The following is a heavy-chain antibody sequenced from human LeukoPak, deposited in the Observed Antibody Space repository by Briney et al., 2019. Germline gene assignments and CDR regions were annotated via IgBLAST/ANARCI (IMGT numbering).Heavy chain of an antibody. CDR1: GFLASPSE. D-gene: IGHD2-15*01. V-gene: IGHV3-48*03. CDR2: ISHTGSLT. CDR3: SSYCREVTCYGYFNH. J-gene: IGHJ1*01. Sequence: PGGSLRLSCAASGFLASPSELKWVRQAPGKGLEWISYISHTGSLTYYADSVKGRFTISRDNAKNFLYLQMNSLRVEDTGIYYSSSYCREVTCYGYFNHWGQGTLVSVSS.